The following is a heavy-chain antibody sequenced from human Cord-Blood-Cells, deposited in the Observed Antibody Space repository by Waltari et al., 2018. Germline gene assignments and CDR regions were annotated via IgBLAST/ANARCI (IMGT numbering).Heavy chain of an antibody. Sequence: QVQLVQSGAEVKKPGSSVKVSCKASGGTFSSYAISWVREAPGKGFEWMGVTIPILGIANNAQKFKGRFTITANKPTSTAYMALSSLRSEETSMYYCARDSSSGHAYYYYMDVLGKGTTVTVSS. J-gene: IGHJ6*03. CDR1: GGTFSSYA. V-gene: IGHV1-69*10. CDR3: ARDSSSGHAYYYYMDV. CDR2: TIPILGIA. D-gene: IGHD6-13*01.